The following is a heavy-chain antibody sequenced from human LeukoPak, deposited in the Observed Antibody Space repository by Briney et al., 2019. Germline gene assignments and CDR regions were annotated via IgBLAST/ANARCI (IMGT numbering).Heavy chain of an antibody. CDR2: ISSIRSTI. J-gene: IGHJ4*02. CDR1: GFTFSSYS. V-gene: IGHV3-48*04. CDR3: AMIDVVALPATLRGDC. D-gene: IGHD2-15*01. Sequence: PSGSLTLSCAASGFTFSSYSMNWIRQAPGKGLEWVSYISSIRSTIYYADSVKGRFTISRDNAKNSLPLLMEILTAEDTAVYYCAMIDVVALPATLRGDCWGQGTLVPLP.